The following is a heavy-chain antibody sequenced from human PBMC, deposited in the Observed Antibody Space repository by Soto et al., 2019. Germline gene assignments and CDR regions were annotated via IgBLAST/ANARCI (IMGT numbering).Heavy chain of an antibody. Sequence: EASVKVSCKASGYTFTYRYLHWVRQAPGQALEWMGWITPFNGNTNYAQKFQDRVTITRDRSMSTAYMELSSLRSEDTAMYYCARSPRAHDAFDIWGQGTMVTVSS. V-gene: IGHV1-45*02. CDR3: ARSPRAHDAFDI. CDR1: GYTFTYRY. J-gene: IGHJ3*02. CDR2: ITPFNGNT.